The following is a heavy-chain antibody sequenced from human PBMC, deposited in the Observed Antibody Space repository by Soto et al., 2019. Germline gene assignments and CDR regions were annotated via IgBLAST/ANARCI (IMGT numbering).Heavy chain of an antibody. CDR2: ISYDGTNK. CDR1: GFTFSSFG. Sequence: PGGSLRLSFATSGFTFSSFGMHLVRQAPGKGLEWVAIISYDGTNKHYIDSVKGRFTIARDGSKNMVYLQMNSLRVDDTAVYYCAKALSPFGAYDPFDYWGQGT. CDR3: AKALSPFGAYDPFDY. J-gene: IGHJ4*02. V-gene: IGHV3-30*18. D-gene: IGHD5-12*01.